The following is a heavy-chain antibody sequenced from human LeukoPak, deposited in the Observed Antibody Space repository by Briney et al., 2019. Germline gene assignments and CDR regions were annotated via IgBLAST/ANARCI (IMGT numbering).Heavy chain of an antibody. CDR3: ARFSSSWQRRGWFDP. D-gene: IGHD6-13*01. J-gene: IGHJ5*02. V-gene: IGHV4-34*01. Sequence: SETLSLTCAVYGESMIGHYWTWIRQPPGKRLEWIGEIHHSGGTNSNPSLKNRVTMSIDTSKNQFSLKLSSVTAADTAVYYCARFSSSWQRRGWFDPWGQGTLVTVSS. CDR2: IHHSGGT. CDR1: GESMIGHY.